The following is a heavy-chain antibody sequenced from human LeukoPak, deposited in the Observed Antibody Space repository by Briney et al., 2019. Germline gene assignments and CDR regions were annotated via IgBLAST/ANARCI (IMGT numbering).Heavy chain of an antibody. CDR1: GGSISSSYW. CDR2: IYQNGNT. CDR3: ARRDLWFGFFDY. J-gene: IGHJ4*02. D-gene: IGHD3-10*01. Sequence: SGTLSLTCDVFGGSISSSYWWNWVRQSPEKGLEWIGEIYQNGNTNYNPSLKSRVTVSIAKSKNQFSLNLSSVTAADTAVYFCARRDLWFGFFDYWGQGTLVTVSS. V-gene: IGHV4-4*02.